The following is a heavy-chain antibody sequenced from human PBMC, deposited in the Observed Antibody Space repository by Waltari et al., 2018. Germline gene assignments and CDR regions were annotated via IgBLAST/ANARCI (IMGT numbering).Heavy chain of an antibody. D-gene: IGHD6-19*01. V-gene: IGHV3-7*01. Sequence: EVQLVESGGGLVQPGGSLRLACAAPGFTCSSSGTSWVGQAPGKGLEWVANIKQDGSEKYYVDSVKGRFTISRDNAKNSLYLQMNSLRAEDTAVYYCARDGAVANLVWGQGTLVTVSS. CDR1: GFTCSSSG. CDR2: IKQDGSEK. CDR3: ARDGAVANLV. J-gene: IGHJ4*02.